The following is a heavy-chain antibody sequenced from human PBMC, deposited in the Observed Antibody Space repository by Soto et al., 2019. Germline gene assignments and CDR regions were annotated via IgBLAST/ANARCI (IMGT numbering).Heavy chain of an antibody. V-gene: IGHV5-51*01. Sequence: PGESLKISCEASGYNFISYWIGWVRQMPGKGLEWMGTIYPGDSGTTHSPSFEGQVTISADKSIRTAYLQWSSLKASDTAMYYCARPAYYGSGNYYFDYWGQGTLVTSPQ. CDR3: ARPAYYGSGNYYFDY. CDR1: GYNFISYW. J-gene: IGHJ4*02. D-gene: IGHD3-10*01. CDR2: IYPGDSGT.